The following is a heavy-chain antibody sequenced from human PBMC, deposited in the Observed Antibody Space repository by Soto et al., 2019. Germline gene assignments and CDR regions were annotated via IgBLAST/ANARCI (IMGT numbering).Heavy chain of an antibody. J-gene: IGHJ3*02. D-gene: IGHD3-22*01. Sequence: GSLRLSCAASGFTFSDYYMSWIRQAPGKGLEWVSYISSSGSTIYYADSVKGRFTISRDNAKNSLYLQMNSLRAEDTAVYYCATDGDDSSGYSLDAFYIWVQGTMGTVS. CDR2: ISSSGSTI. V-gene: IGHV3-11*01. CDR1: GFTFSDYY. CDR3: ATDGDDSSGYSLDAFYI.